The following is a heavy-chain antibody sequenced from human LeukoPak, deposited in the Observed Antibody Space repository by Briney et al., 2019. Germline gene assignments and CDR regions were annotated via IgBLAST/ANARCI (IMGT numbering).Heavy chain of an antibody. CDR3: ARDKEAAVDFWSGYYPL. CDR2: IKRDGSER. D-gene: IGHD3-3*01. Sequence: GGSLRLSCAASGFIFSSYWMGWVRQAPGKGLEWVGNIKRDGSERYYVDSVKGRFTISRDNAQNSLYLQMNSLRDEDTGVYYCARDKEAAVDFWSGYYPLWGQGTLVTVS. J-gene: IGHJ4*02. CDR1: GFIFSSYW. V-gene: IGHV3-7*01.